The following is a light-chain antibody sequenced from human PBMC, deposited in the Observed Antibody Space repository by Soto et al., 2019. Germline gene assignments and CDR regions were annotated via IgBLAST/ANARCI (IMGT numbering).Light chain of an antibody. V-gene: IGKV3-11*01. Sequence: GLTQSPATLSLSTGERATLSCRASLNVNSYLAWYQQKPGQAPRLLIYDASNRAAGIPARFSGSGSGTDFTLTISSLEPGDFAIYYCQQYNNWPPITFGQGTRLEIK. J-gene: IGKJ5*01. CDR3: QQYNNWPPIT. CDR1: LNVNSY. CDR2: DAS.